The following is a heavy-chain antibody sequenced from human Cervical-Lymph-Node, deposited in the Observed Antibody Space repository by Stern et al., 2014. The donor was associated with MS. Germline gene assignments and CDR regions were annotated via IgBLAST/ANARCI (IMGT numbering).Heavy chain of an antibody. Sequence: EVQLVESGGGLVKPGGSLRLSCAASGFTVSSYSMNWVRQAPGKGLEWVSSISTSGVYKHYADSVKGRFTISRDTAKNSLYLQMSSLRAEDTAVYYCTRAAGITASGSHFDYWGQGILVTVSS. J-gene: IGHJ4*02. CDR1: GFTVSSYS. D-gene: IGHD6-19*01. V-gene: IGHV3-21*01. CDR2: ISTSGVYK. CDR3: TRAAGITASGSHFDY.